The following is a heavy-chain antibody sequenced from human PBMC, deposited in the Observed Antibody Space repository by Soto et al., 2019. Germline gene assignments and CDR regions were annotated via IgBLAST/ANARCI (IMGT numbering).Heavy chain of an antibody. D-gene: IGHD1-26*01. CDR2: IIPSPART. CDR3: ARDQVGASSFDY. CDR1: GGTFSNSP. Sequence: SVKVSGKASGGTFSNSPISWVRQIPGQGPEWMGRIIPSPARTIYSRKFRGRVTLTADKSTQTVYMTLSSLTTEDSGVYYCARDQVGASSFDYWGQGTRVTVSS. J-gene: IGHJ4*02. V-gene: IGHV1-69*04.